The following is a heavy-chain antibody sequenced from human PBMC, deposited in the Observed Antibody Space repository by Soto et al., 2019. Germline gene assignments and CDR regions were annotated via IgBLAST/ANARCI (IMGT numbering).Heavy chain of an antibody. CDR3: ARVPDR. J-gene: IGHJ5*02. Sequence: QLQLQEYGSGLVKPSQTLSLTCAVSGGSISSGGYSWSWIRQPPGKGLEWIGYIYHSGSTYYNPALNVRLTIAVVRSKNQFSLKLSSVTAADTAVYYCARVPDRWGQGTLVTVSS. D-gene: IGHD2-2*01. CDR1: GGSISSGGYS. V-gene: IGHV4-30-2*01. CDR2: IYHSGST.